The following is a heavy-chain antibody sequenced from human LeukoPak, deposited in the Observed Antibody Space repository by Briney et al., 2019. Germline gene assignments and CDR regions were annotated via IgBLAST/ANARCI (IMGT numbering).Heavy chain of an antibody. J-gene: IGHJ3*02. CDR2: IYYSGST. Sequence: SETLSLTCTVSGGSISSYYWSWIRQPPGKGLEWIGYIYYSGSTNYNPSLKSRVTISVDTSKNQFSLKLSSVTAADTAVYYCAGPWPRYYYGSGSYQAFGIWGQGTMVTVSS. CDR1: GGSISSYY. D-gene: IGHD3-10*01. CDR3: AGPWPRYYYGSGSYQAFGI. V-gene: IGHV4-59*01.